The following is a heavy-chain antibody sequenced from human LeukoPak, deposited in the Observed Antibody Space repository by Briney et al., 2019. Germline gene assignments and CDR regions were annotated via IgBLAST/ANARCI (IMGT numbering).Heavy chain of an antibody. V-gene: IGHV3-13*01. D-gene: IGHD2/OR15-2a*01. J-gene: IGHJ6*02. CDR3: SKNSAYYYYGMDV. CDR1: GFTFRNYD. Sequence: GGSLRLSCAPSGFTFRNYDMHWVRQFPGRGLEWVSAIGIADDTHYPDSVKGRFTISRDNSKDTLCLQMNSLRAEDTAIYYCSKNSAYYYYGMDVWGQGTTVTVSS. CDR2: IGIADDT.